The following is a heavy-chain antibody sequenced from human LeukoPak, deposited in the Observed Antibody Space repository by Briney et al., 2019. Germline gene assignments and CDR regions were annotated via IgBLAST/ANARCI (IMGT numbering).Heavy chain of an antibody. CDR3: ARDRGYCSGGSCLRFDY. CDR2: IKQDGSEK. CDR1: GFTFSSYP. J-gene: IGHJ4*02. V-gene: IGHV3-7*01. D-gene: IGHD2-15*01. Sequence: GGSLRLSCAASGFTFSSYPMPWVRQTPGKGLEWVANIKQDGSEKYYVDSVKGRFTISRDNAKNSLYLQMNSLRAEDTAVYYCARDRGYCSGGSCLRFDYWGQGTLVTVSS.